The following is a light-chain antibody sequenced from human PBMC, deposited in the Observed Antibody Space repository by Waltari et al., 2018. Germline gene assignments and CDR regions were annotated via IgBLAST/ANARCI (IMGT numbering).Light chain of an antibody. J-gene: IGKJ1*01. CDR2: GAS. CDR3: QQYSSWPWT. Sequence: PGERATLSCRASQSVSSNLAWYQQKPGQAPRLLIYGASSRATGIPDSFSGSGSGADFTLTISSLEPEDFAVYYCQQYSSWPWTFGLGTKVEIK. V-gene: IGKV3-15*01. CDR1: QSVSSN.